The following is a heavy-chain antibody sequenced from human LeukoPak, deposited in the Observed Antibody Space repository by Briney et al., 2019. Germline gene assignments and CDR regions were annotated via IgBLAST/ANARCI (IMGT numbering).Heavy chain of an antibody. CDR3: AHRRDSSGYHYRWWFAP. J-gene: IGHJ5*02. V-gene: IGHV2-5*02. D-gene: IGHD3-22*01. CDR2: INWDDQK. Sequence: SGPTLVNPTQTLTLTCTFFGFSLTTSGVGVGWIRQPPGKALEWLALINWDDQKVYSPSLQSRLSITKDTSKNQVVLTMTNVDPVDTATYYCAHRRDSSGYHYRWWFAPWGQGTLVTVSS. CDR1: GFSLTTSGVG.